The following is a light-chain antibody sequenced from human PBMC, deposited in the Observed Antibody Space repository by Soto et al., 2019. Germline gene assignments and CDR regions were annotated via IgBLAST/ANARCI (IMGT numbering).Light chain of an antibody. CDR1: QSVGRK. Sequence: EIEMTQSPATLSVSPGERATLSCRSSQSVGRKLAWYQQKPGQAPRLLIYDASNRAMGVPARFSGSGSGTEFTLNISSLQSEDVAVYQCQQYDIWPPWTVGQGTKVEI. J-gene: IGKJ1*01. CDR3: QQYDIWPPWT. CDR2: DAS. V-gene: IGKV3-15*01.